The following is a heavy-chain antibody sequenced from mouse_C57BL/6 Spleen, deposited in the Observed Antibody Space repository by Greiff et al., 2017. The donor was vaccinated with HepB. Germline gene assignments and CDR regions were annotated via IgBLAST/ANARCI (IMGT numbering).Heavy chain of an antibody. J-gene: IGHJ2*01. CDR2: INPYNGGT. Sequence: EVQLQQSGPVLVKPGASVKMSCKASGYTFTDYYMNWVKQSHGKSLEWIGVINPYNGGTSYNQKFKGKATLTVDKSSSTAYMELNSLTSEDSAVYYCARTTVSRGLDYWGQGTTLTVSS. V-gene: IGHV1-19*01. D-gene: IGHD1-1*01. CDR3: ARTTVSRGLDY. CDR1: GYTFTDYY.